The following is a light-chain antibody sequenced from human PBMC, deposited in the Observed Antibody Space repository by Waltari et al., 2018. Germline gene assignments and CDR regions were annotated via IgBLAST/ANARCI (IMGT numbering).Light chain of an antibody. CDR3: AAWDDTLNGVV. CDR2: NNN. Sequence: QSVLTHPPSASGTPGHRVTISWSGSSSNIGSDKVNWYQHLPGTAPKLLIHNNNERPSGVPDRFSGSKSGTAASLAISGLQFEDEGDYYCAAWDDTLNGVVFGGGTTLTVL. V-gene: IGLV1-44*01. J-gene: IGLJ3*02. CDR1: SSNIGSDK.